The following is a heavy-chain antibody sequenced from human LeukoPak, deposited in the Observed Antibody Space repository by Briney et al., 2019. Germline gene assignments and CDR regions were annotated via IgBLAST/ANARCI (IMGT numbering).Heavy chain of an antibody. J-gene: IGHJ4*02. V-gene: IGHV4-31*03. CDR2: ISNSGSS. Sequence: PSETLSLNGTVSRASIGSGGYYWSWIRQHPGEGLEWIGYISNSGSSYYNPSLQSRLSISRDTSKNQFSLRLSFVTVADTAVYFCASVDWESYYFDYWGQGALVTVSS. CDR1: RASIGSGGYY. CDR3: ASVDWESYYFDY. D-gene: IGHD1-26*01.